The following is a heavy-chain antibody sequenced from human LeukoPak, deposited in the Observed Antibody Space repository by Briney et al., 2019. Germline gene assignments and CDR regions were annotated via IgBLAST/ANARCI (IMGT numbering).Heavy chain of an antibody. D-gene: IGHD4-17*01. J-gene: IGHJ4*02. Sequence: GGSLRPSCAASGFTFGNYWTHWVRQAPGKGPVWVSRISSDGSSTSYVDSVKGRFTISRDNAKNTLYLQMNSLRAEDTAVYYCARYGDYAFWGQGTLVTVSS. CDR2: ISSDGSST. CDR1: GFTFGNYW. V-gene: IGHV3-74*01. CDR3: ARYGDYAF.